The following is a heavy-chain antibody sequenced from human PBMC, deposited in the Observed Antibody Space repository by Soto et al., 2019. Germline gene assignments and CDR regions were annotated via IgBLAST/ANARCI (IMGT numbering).Heavy chain of an antibody. Sequence: ASVKVSCKASGYTFTGYYMHWVRQAPGQGLEWMGWINPNSGGTNYAQKFQGRVTMTRDTSISTAYMELSRLRSDDTAVYYCAGSEPGYYYYGMDVWGQGTTVTVSS. CDR2: INPNSGGT. V-gene: IGHV1-2*02. CDR3: AGSEPGYYYYGMDV. J-gene: IGHJ6*02. CDR1: GYTFTGYY.